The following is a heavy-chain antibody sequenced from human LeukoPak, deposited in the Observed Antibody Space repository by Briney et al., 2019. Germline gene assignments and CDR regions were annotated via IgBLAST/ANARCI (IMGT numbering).Heavy chain of an antibody. V-gene: IGHV3-48*04. D-gene: IGHD2-2*01. CDR2: ISSSSSTI. CDR1: GFTFSSYS. CDR3: ARGSEGVVPAANLLFDY. J-gene: IGHJ4*02. Sequence: GGSLRLSCAASGFTFSSYSMNWVRQAPGKGLEWVSYISSSSSTIYYADSVKGRFTISRDNAKNSLYLKMNSLRSEDTAVYYCARGSEGVVPAANLLFDYWGQGTLVTVSS.